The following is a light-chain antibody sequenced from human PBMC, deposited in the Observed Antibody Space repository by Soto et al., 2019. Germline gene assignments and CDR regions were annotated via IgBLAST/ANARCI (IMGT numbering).Light chain of an antibody. CDR2: GAS. CDR1: QSVSSSY. J-gene: IGKJ1*01. CDR3: QQYGSSPRT. V-gene: IGKV3-20*01. Sequence: EIVLTQSPGTLSLSPGERATLSCRASQSVSSSYLAWYQQKPGQAPRLLIYGASSSATGIPDRFSGSGSGTDFTLTISSQEPEDFAVYYCQQYGSSPRTFGQGTMVEIK.